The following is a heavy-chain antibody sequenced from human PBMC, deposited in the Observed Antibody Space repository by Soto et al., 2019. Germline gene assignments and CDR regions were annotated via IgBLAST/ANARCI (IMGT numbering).Heavy chain of an antibody. V-gene: IGHV1-18*01. CDR1: GYTFTSYG. J-gene: IGHJ6*03. CDR3: VRGESAEDYMDV. Sequence: ASVKVSCKASGYTFTSYGISWVRQAPGQGLEWMGWISGYNDNIKYAQKFQGRVTMTTDTSTNTAYMELRSLRSGDTAVYYCVRGESAEDYMDVWGKETTVTVSS. CDR2: ISGYNDNI.